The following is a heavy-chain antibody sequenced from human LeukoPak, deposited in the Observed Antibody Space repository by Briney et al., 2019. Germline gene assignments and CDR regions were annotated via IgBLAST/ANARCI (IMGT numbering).Heavy chain of an antibody. Sequence: GRSLRLSCAASGFTFSSYWMSWVRQAPGKGREGVANIKQDGSEKLYVESVKGRFTISRDNANNSLYLQMNSLRAEDTAVYYCARGGLWSLLDMDVWGKGTTVTISS. CDR1: GFTFSSYW. D-gene: IGHD5-18*01. CDR3: ARGGLWSLLDMDV. V-gene: IGHV3-7*01. CDR2: IKQDGSEK. J-gene: IGHJ6*03.